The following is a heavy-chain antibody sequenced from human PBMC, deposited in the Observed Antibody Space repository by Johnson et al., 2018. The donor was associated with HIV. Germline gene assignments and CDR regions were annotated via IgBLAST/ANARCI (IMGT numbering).Heavy chain of an antibody. J-gene: IGHJ3*02. CDR1: GFTFDDYA. Sequence: EVQLVESGGGLLQPGRSLRLSCAASGFTFDDYAMHWVRQAPGKGLEWVSGISWNGGSIGYADSVKGRFSISRDNAKNSLYLQMNSLRVEDTALYYCTNTGIDAFDIWGQGTMVTVSS. CDR2: ISWNGGSI. CDR3: TNTGIDAFDI. V-gene: IGHV3-9*01. D-gene: IGHD2-8*02.